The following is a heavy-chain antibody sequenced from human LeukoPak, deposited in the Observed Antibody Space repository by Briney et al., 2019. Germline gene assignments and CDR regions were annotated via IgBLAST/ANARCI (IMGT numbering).Heavy chain of an antibody. CDR2: ISSDSSLI. D-gene: IGHD2-2*02. V-gene: IGHV3-48*02. CDR1: GFTFSTYS. CDR3: ARTLYTSGHEGS. J-gene: IGHJ5*02. Sequence: GGSLRLSCAASGFTFSTYSMNWVGQAPGKGLVWLSYISSDSSLIYNADSVKGRFTISRDNAKNSLFLQMNSLRDEDTAVYYCARTLYTSGHEGSWGRGTLVTVSS.